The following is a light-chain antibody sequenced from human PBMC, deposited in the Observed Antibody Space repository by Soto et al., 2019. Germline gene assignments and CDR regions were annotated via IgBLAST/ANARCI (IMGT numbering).Light chain of an antibody. CDR1: QSVSSK. J-gene: IGKJ3*01. CDR3: QQYAKSPVT. Sequence: EIVMTQSPATLSMSPGERATLSCRASQSVSSKLAWYQQKPGQAPRLVISGASRRATGIPDRFSGWGSGTDFTLTISRLEPEDFGVYYCQQYAKSPVTFGPGTKVDIK. V-gene: IGKV3-20*01. CDR2: GAS.